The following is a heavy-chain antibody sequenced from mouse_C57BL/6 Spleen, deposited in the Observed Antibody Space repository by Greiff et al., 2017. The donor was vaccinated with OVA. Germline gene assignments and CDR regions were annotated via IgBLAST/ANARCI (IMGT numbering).Heavy chain of an antibody. CDR3: TYGYPYFDY. V-gene: IGHV14-4*01. J-gene: IGHJ2*01. Sequence: EVKLMESGAELVRPGASVKLSCTASGFNIKDDYMHWVKQRPEQGLEWIGWIDPENGDTEYASKFQGKATITADTSSNTAYLQLSSLTSEDTAVYYCTYGYPYFDYWGQGTTLTVSS. CDR1: GFNIKDDY. CDR2: IDPENGDT. D-gene: IGHD2-2*01.